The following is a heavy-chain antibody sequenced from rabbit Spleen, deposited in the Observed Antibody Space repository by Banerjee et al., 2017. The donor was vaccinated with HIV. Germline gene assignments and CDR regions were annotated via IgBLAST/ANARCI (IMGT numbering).Heavy chain of an antibody. J-gene: IGHJ4*01. V-gene: IGHV1S47*01. CDR3: ARDGAGGSYFAL. CDR2: IDLVFGIA. Sequence: QEQLVESGGGLVQPGGSLTLSCKASGFDFSTYGVSWVRQAPGKGLEWIGYIDLVFGIAVYASWVNGRFTISRDNAQNALYLQLNSLTAADTATYFCARDGAGGSYFALWGPGTLVTVS. CDR1: GFDFSTYG. D-gene: IGHD8-1*01.